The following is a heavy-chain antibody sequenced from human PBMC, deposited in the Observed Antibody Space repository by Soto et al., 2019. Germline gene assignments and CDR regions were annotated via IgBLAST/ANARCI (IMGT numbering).Heavy chain of an antibody. V-gene: IGHV3-74*01. Sequence: HPGGSLRLSCAASGFTLSSRWMHWVRQVPGKGLVWVSRIKTDGSSTSYADSVKGRFTISRDNAKNTLYLQMNSLRAEDTAMYYCARDQDTFGQAVFDAWGQGTLVTVSS. D-gene: IGHD3-16*01. CDR2: IKTDGSST. CDR3: ARDQDTFGQAVFDA. J-gene: IGHJ4*02. CDR1: GFTLSSRW.